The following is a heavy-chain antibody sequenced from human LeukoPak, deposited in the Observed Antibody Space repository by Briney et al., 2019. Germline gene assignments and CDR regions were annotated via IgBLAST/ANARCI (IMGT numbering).Heavy chain of an antibody. J-gene: IGHJ4*02. D-gene: IGHD2-15*01. CDR2: VYTGGST. V-gene: IGHV4-61*02. CDR1: GGSISSRSYY. Sequence: SETLSLTCTVSGGSISSRSYYWSWIRQPAGKGLEWIGRVYTGGSTHYNPSLKSRVTMSVDTSKNQFSLKLSSVTAAETAMYYCAGSLYCGGGTCYATFDYWGQGTLVTVSS. CDR3: AGSLYCGGGTCYATFDY.